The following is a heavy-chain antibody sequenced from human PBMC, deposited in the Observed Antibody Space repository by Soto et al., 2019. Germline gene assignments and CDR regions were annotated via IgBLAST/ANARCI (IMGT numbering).Heavy chain of an antibody. CDR1: GFTFSAST. D-gene: IGHD3-16*01. CDR3: TENAYDTFVAY. J-gene: IGHJ4*02. Sequence: GGSLRLSCAASGFTFSASTMHWVRQASGKGLEWVGRIRSKTNSYATAYAVSLKGRFTISRDDSKNTAYLQMDSLKTEDTAVYYCTENAYDTFVAYWGQGTLVTVSS. CDR2: IRSKTNSYAT. V-gene: IGHV3-73*01.